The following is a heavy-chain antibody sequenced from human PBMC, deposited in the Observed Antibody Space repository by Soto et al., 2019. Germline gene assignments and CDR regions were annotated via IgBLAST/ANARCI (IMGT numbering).Heavy chain of an antibody. Sequence: EASVKVSCKASGGTFSSYAISWVRQAPGQGLEWMGGIIPIFGTANYAQKFQGRVTITADESTSTAYMELSSLRSEDTAVYYCARVGELYGEGWFDPWGQGTLVTVSS. CDR2: IIPIFGTA. CDR3: ARVGELYGEGWFDP. J-gene: IGHJ5*02. V-gene: IGHV1-69*13. CDR1: GGTFSSYA. D-gene: IGHD4-17*01.